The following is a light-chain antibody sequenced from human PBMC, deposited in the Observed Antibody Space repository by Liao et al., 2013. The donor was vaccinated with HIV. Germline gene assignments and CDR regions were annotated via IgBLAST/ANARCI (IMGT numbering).Light chain of an antibody. CDR2: YDS. Sequence: SYELTQPPSLSVAPGKTARLTCGGNDIGSKSVHWYQQKPGQAPVLVIYYDSDRPSGIPERFSGSNSGNTATLTISRVEAGDEADYYCQVWDTGSNVFGTGTKVTVL. CDR3: QVWDTGSNV. CDR1: DIGSKS. J-gene: IGLJ1*01. V-gene: IGLV3-21*01.